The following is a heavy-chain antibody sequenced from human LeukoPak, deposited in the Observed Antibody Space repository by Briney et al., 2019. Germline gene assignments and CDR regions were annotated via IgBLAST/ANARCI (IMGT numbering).Heavy chain of an antibody. Sequence: SETLSLTCAVSGGSISSGGYSWSWIRQPPGKGLEWIGYIYYSGSTYYNPSLKSRVTISVDTSKNQFSLKLSSVTAADTAVYYCARAVDTAMAAYNWFDPWGQGTLVTVSS. D-gene: IGHD5-18*01. J-gene: IGHJ5*02. CDR3: ARAVDTAMAAYNWFDP. V-gene: IGHV4-30-4*07. CDR1: GGSISSGGYS. CDR2: IYYSGST.